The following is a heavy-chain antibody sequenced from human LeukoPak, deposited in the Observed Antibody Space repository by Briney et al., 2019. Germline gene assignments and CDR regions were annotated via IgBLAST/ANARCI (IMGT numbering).Heavy chain of an antibody. CDR3: AKDLRDGYNLWDY. CDR1: GYTFTGYY. Sequence: GASVKVSCKASGYTFTGYYMHWVRQAPGQGLEWMGWINPNSGGTNYAQKFQGRVTMTRDTSISTAYMELSRLRSDDTAVYYCAKDLRDGYNLWDYWGQGTLVTVSS. D-gene: IGHD5-24*01. CDR2: INPNSGGT. J-gene: IGHJ4*02. V-gene: IGHV1-2*02.